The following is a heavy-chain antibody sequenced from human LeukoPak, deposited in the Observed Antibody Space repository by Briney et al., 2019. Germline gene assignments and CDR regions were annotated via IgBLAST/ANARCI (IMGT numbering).Heavy chain of an antibody. J-gene: IGHJ4*02. CDR2: IYYSGST. CDR1: GDSISSSSYY. Sequence: SETLSLTCTVSGDSISSSSYYWSWIRQPPGKGLEWIGSIYYSGSTYYNPSLKSRVTISVDTSKNQFSLKLSSVTAADTAVYYCARLFPVAGNFDYWGQGTLVTVSS. V-gene: IGHV4-39*01. D-gene: IGHD6-19*01. CDR3: ARLFPVAGNFDY.